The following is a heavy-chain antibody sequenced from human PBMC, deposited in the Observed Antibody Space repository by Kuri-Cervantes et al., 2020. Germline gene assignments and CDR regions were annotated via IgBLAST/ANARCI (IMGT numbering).Heavy chain of an antibody. V-gene: IGHV1-69*13. CDR1: GGTFSSYA. Sequence: SVKVSCKASGGTFSSYAISWVRQTPGQGLEWMGGIIPIFGTANYAQKFQGRATITADESTSTAYMELSSLRSEDTAVYYCARYAATLSPLGDYYYYMDVWGKGTTVTVSS. J-gene: IGHJ6*03. CDR2: IIPIFGTA. D-gene: IGHD2-8*01. CDR3: ARYAATLSPLGDYYYYMDV.